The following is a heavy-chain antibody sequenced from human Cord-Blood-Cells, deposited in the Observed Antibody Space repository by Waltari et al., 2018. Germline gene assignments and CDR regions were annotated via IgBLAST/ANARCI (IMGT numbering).Heavy chain of an antibody. CDR2: ISWNSGGI. CDR1: GFTFDDYA. Sequence: EVQLVESGGGLVQPGRSLRLSCAASGFTFDDYAMHWVREAPGKGLEWVSGISWNSGGIGYADSVKGRFTISRDNGKNSLYLQMNSRRAEDTALYYCAKDIRGLGKDYWGQGTRVTVSS. D-gene: IGHD3-9*01. V-gene: IGHV3-9*01. J-gene: IGHJ4*02. CDR3: AKDIRGLGKDY.